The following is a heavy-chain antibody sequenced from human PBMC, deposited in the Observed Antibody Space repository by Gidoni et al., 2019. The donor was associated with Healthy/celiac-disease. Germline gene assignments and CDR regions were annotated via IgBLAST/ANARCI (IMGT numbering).Heavy chain of an antibody. V-gene: IGHV3-30*18. CDR1: GFTFSSYG. CDR3: AKDSGSYPNLDY. Sequence: QVQLVESGGGVVQPGRSLRLSCAASGFTFSSYGMHWVRQAPGKGLEWVAVISYDGSNKYYADSVKGRFTISRDNSKNTLYLQMNSLRAEDTAVYYCAKDSGSYPNLDYWGQGTLVTVSS. D-gene: IGHD1-26*01. J-gene: IGHJ4*02. CDR2: ISYDGSNK.